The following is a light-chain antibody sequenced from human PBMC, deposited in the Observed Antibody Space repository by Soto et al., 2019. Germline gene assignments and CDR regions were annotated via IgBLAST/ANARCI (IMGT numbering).Light chain of an antibody. CDR1: QSISSW. V-gene: IGKV1-5*03. Sequence: DIQMTQSPSTLSASVGDRVTITCRASQSISSWLAWYQQKPGKAPKLLIYKASSLESGVPSRFSGSGSGTEFTLTLRSLQPDDFATYYCQQYNSYPWTFGQGTKVEIK. CDR3: QQYNSYPWT. J-gene: IGKJ1*01. CDR2: KAS.